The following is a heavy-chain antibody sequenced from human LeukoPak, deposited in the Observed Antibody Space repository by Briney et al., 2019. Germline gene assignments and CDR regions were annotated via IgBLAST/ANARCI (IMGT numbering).Heavy chain of an antibody. CDR3: ARLRRGLYDSSGYYSNEFDY. CDR2: IYYNGNT. Sequence: SETLSLTCTVSGGSINNYYWSWIRQPPGKGLEWIGYIYYNGNTNYNPALKSRVTISVDTSKNQFSLKLSSVTAADTAVYYCARLRRGLYDSSGYYSNEFDYWGQGTLVTVSS. J-gene: IGHJ4*02. V-gene: IGHV4-59*12. D-gene: IGHD3-22*01. CDR1: GGSINNYY.